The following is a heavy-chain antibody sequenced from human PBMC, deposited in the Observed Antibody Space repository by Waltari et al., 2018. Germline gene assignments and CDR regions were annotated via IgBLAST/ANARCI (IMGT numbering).Heavy chain of an antibody. D-gene: IGHD2-21*01. CDR2: IIPIFGTA. Sequence: QVQLVQSGAEVKKPGSSVKVSCKASGGTFSSYAISWVRQAPGQGLEWMGRIIPIFGTANSPQKAKAKVSITAEKSPCPDTWRLSCLVSEDTALYYGARVRGWVVVIAQPGWFDPWGQGTLVTVSS. J-gene: IGHJ5*02. CDR1: GGTFSSYA. V-gene: IGHV1-69*08. CDR3: ARVRGWVVVIAQPGWFDP.